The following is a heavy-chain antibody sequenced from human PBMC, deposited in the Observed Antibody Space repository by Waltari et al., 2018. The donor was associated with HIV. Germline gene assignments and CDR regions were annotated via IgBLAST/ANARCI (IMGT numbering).Heavy chain of an antibody. Sequence: QLQLQESGPGLVKPSETLSLTCTVSGGSVSSRSYFWGWIRQPPGKGLEWIGRIDCTGRSYYNPSLKSRVTISVDTAKNQFSLKVTSVTAADTAVDYCARHARRVGAAYGNFDLWGRGTLVTVSS. D-gene: IGHD1-26*01. CDR2: IDCTGRS. CDR1: GGSVSSRSYF. CDR3: ARHARRVGAAYGNFDL. V-gene: IGHV4-39*01. J-gene: IGHJ2*01.